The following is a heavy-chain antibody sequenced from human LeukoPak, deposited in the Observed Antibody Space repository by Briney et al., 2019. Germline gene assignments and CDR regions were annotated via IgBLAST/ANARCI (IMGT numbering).Heavy chain of an antibody. Sequence: SETLSLTCTVSGGSITSSSFHWGWIRQPPGKGLEWIASIYYSGSTYHNPSLNSRVTISVDTSKNQFSLKLSSVTAADTAVFYCARLRIEYSSSEFRYYYFGMDVWGLGTAVTVSS. CDR2: IYYSGST. V-gene: IGHV4-39*01. CDR1: GGSITSSSFH. CDR3: ARLRIEYSSSEFRYYYFGMDV. D-gene: IGHD6-6*01. J-gene: IGHJ6*02.